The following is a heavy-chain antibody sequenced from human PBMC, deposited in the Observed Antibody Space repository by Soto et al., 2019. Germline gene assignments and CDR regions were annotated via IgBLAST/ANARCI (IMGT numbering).Heavy chain of an antibody. Sequence: GGSLRLSCAASWFTVSSNYMSWVRQAPGKGLEWVSVIYSGGSTYYADSVKGRFTISRDNSKNTLYLQMNSLRAEDTAVYYCARDSRLGGYYYGMDVWGQGTTVTVSS. CDR1: WFTVSSNY. CDR2: IYSGGST. CDR3: ARDSRLGGYYYGMDV. J-gene: IGHJ6*02. V-gene: IGHV3-53*01. D-gene: IGHD7-27*01.